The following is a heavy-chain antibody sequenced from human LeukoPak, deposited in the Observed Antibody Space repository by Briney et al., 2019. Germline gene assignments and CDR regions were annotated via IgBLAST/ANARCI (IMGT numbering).Heavy chain of an antibody. CDR2: ISSSTSYI. Sequence: GGSLRLSCAASGFTFSSYSMNWVRQAPGKGLEWVSSISSSTSYIYYVDSVKGRFTISRDNAKNSLYLQMNSLRAEDTAVYYCARDSGWGGYYMPLGPDYWGQGTLVTVSS. J-gene: IGHJ4*02. V-gene: IGHV3-21*01. D-gene: IGHD3-3*01. CDR3: ARDSGWGGYYMPLGPDY. CDR1: GFTFSSYS.